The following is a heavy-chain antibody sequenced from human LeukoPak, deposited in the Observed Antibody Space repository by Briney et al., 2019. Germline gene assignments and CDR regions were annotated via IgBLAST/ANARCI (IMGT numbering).Heavy chain of an antibody. D-gene: IGHD1-26*01. Sequence: PGGSLRLSCAASGFTFRNYYMSWIRQAPGKGLEWVANIKQDGSEKYYVDSVKGRFTISRDNAKNSLYLQMNSLRAEDTAVYYCARPLASYYYFDYWGQGTLVTVSS. CDR1: GFTFRNYY. CDR3: ARPLASYYYFDY. J-gene: IGHJ4*02. V-gene: IGHV3-7*01. CDR2: IKQDGSEK.